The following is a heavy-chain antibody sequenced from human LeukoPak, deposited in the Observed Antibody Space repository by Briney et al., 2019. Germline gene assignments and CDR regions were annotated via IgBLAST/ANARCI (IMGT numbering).Heavy chain of an antibody. Sequence: GGSLRLSRSPSGFPFRTYAMHWLRQAPGKGLQYVSAIHTNGDSTYNADSVQGRFTISRDNSKNTLYLQMSSLRTEDAAVYYCVKDLRGGGYYTSFDYWGQGTLVTVSS. CDR1: GFPFRTYA. CDR3: VKDLRGGGYYTSFDY. V-gene: IGHV3-64D*09. D-gene: IGHD3-10*01. CDR2: IHTNGDST. J-gene: IGHJ4*02.